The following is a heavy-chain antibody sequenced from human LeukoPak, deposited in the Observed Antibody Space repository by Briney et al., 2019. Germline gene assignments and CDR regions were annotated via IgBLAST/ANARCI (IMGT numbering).Heavy chain of an antibody. J-gene: IGHJ4*02. CDR3: ARGRPNYDILTGYYQPEYYFDY. V-gene: IGHV3-33*01. Sequence: GRTLRLSCAASGFDLSSYGMHWVRQAPGKGLEWVGIMWYDESAEYYADSVKGRFIISRDKSKNTLYLQMNSLRAEDTAVYYCARGRPNYDILTGYYQPEYYFDYWGQGTLVTVSS. D-gene: IGHD3-9*01. CDR1: GFDLSSYG. CDR2: MWYDESAE.